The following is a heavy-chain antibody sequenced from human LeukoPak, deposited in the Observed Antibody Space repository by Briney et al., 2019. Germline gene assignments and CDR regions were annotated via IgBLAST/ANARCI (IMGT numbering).Heavy chain of an antibody. CDR3: ARVGDHFHWYLDL. D-gene: IGHD3-3*02. Sequence: GGSLRLSCAASGFTVSTNYMNWVRQAPGKGPEWVSILYSGSSTYYADSVEGRFIVSRDSSKNTLSLQMNDLGAEDTAVYYCARVGDHFHWYLDLWGRGTLVTVSS. V-gene: IGHV3-53*01. CDR2: LYSGSST. CDR1: GFTVSTNY. J-gene: IGHJ2*01.